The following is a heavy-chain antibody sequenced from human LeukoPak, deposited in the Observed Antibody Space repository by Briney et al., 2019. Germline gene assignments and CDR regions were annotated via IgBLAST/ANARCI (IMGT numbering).Heavy chain of an antibody. J-gene: IGHJ4*02. Sequence: SETLSLTCAVYGGSFSGYYWSWIRQPPGKGLEWIGEINHSGSTNYNPSLKSRVTISVDTPKNQFSLKLSSVTAADTAVYYCARGGPPRGFDYWGQGTLVTVSS. D-gene: IGHD3-10*01. CDR2: INHSGST. V-gene: IGHV4-34*01. CDR3: ARGGPPRGFDY. CDR1: GGSFSGYY.